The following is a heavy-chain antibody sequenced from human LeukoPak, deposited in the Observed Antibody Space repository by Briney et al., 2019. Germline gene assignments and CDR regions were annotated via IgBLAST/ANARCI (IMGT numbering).Heavy chain of an antibody. D-gene: IGHD6-6*01. CDR2: IYYSGST. V-gene: IGHV4-59*11. CDR1: GDSISSHY. J-gene: IGHJ4*02. Sequence: WETLSLTCTVSGDSISSHYWSWIRQPPGKGLEWIGYIYYSGSTNYNPSLKSRVTMSVDTSKNQFSLKLRSVTAADTAVYSCARLSIAALSSPDYWGQGTLVTVSS. CDR3: ARLSIAALSSPDY.